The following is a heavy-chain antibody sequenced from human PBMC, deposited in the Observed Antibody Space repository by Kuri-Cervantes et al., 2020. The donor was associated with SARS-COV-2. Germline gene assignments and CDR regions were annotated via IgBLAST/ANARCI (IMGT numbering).Heavy chain of an antibody. CDR1: GFTFSSYS. CDR3: ARHEGAFDI. J-gene: IGHJ3*02. Sequence: GESLKISCAASGFTFSSYSMNWVRQAPGKGLEWVSYISSSSSTIHYADSVKGRFTISRDNAKNSLYLQMNSLRAEDTAVYYCARHEGAFDIWGQGTRVTVSS. V-gene: IGHV3-48*01. CDR2: ISSSSSTI.